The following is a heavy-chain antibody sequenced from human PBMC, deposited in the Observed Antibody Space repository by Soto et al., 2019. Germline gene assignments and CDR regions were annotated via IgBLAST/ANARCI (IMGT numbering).Heavy chain of an antibody. CDR1: GFTFSSYA. Sequence: GGSLRLSCAASGFTFSSYAMSWVRQRPGKGLEWVAVISFDGTIKSYADTAKGRFTVSRDNSENTLVVQMNSLRVEDTGVYFCARDPLYSGYEASFDLWGQGALVTVSS. D-gene: IGHD3-22*01. J-gene: IGHJ4*02. CDR2: ISFDGTIK. V-gene: IGHV3-30*03. CDR3: ARDPLYSGYEASFDL.